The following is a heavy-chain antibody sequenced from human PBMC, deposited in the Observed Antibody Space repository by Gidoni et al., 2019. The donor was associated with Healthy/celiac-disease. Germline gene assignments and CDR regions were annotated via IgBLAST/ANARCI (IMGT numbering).Heavy chain of an antibody. Sequence: QVQLVQSGAEVKTPGSSVKVSCKASGGTFSSYAISWVRKAPGQGLGWMGGIIPIFGTANYAQKFQGRVTITADESTSTAYMELSSLRSEDTAVYYCARGGVYCSSTSCYPLDYYYYYGMDVWGQGTTVTVSS. V-gene: IGHV1-69*01. CDR1: GGTFSSYA. J-gene: IGHJ6*02. D-gene: IGHD2-2*01. CDR3: ARGGVYCSSTSCYPLDYYYYYGMDV. CDR2: IIPIFGTA.